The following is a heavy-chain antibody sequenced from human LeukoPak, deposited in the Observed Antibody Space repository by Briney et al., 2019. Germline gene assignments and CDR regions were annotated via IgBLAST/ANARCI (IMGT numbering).Heavy chain of an antibody. J-gene: IGHJ4*02. Sequence: GGSLRLSCAASGFTFSSYTMNWVRQAQGKGLEWVSYISGSSSTIYYADAVKGRFTISRDNAKNSLYLQMNSLRVEDTAVYYCATYGSGKDSGYWGQGTLVTVSS. D-gene: IGHD3-10*01. CDR3: ATYGSGKDSGY. CDR2: ISGSSSTI. V-gene: IGHV3-48*01. CDR1: GFTFSSYT.